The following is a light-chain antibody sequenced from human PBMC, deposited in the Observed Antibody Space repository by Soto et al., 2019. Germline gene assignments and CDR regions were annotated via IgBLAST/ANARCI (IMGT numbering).Light chain of an antibody. CDR2: GAS. Sequence: PGERATLSCRASQSFRGLLAWFQQKPGQAPRLLIYGASNRATGIPDRFSGSGSGTDFTLTISRLEPEDFAVYYCQQRNNWPWTFGQGTKVDIK. CDR3: QQRNNWPWT. J-gene: IGKJ1*01. CDR1: QSFRGL. V-gene: IGKV3-11*01.